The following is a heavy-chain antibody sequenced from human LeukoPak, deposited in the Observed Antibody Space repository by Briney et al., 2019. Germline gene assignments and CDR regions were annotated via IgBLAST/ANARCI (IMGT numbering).Heavy chain of an antibody. CDR3: AREISLSLWFDP. J-gene: IGHJ5*02. CDR1: GDSFSSGDYH. Sequence: SETLSLTCTVSGDSFSSGDYHWNWIRQPPGNGLEWIGYFYYSGNTYYNPSLKSRVTISVDTSKNQFSLKVNSVTAADTAVYYCAREISLSLWFDPWGQGTLVTVSS. CDR2: FYYSGNT. V-gene: IGHV4-30-4*01.